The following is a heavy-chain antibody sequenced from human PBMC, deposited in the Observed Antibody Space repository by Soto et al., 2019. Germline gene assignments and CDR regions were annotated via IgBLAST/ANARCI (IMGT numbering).Heavy chain of an antibody. Sequence: QVQLVQSGAEVKKPGSSVKVSCKASGGTFSSYAISWVRQAPGQGREWMGGIIPIFGTANYAQKFQGRVTITADESTSTAYMELSSLRSEDTAVYYCARPLTYDYDSSGWPFDYWGQGTLVTVSS. CDR3: ARPLTYDYDSSGWPFDY. D-gene: IGHD3-22*01. CDR2: IIPIFGTA. J-gene: IGHJ4*02. V-gene: IGHV1-69*01. CDR1: GGTFSSYA.